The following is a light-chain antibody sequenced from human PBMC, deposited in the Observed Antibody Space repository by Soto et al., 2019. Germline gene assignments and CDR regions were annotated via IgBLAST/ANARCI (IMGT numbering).Light chain of an antibody. CDR2: GAS. V-gene: IGKV3D-15*01. CDR1: QNVGRD. CDR3: QQYINWPLT. J-gene: IGKJ4*01. Sequence: MMKQSAASLSVSQGERATLSCRASQNVGRDLSWYQQKPGQAPRLLIYGASTRATGIPARFTGSGSGTEFTLTISSLQSEDSAVYHCQQYINWPLTSGGGTKVDIK.